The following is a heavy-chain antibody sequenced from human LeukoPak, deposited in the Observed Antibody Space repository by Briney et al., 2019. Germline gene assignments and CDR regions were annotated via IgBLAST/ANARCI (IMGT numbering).Heavy chain of an antibody. Sequence: SETLSLTCAVYGGSFSGYYWSWIRQPPGKGLEWIGEINHSGSTNYNPSLKSRVTISVDTSKTQFSLKLSSVTAADTAVYYRARVMETRDYYDSSGYYYVLDYWGQGTLVTVSS. CDR3: ARVMETRDYYDSSGYYYVLDY. D-gene: IGHD3-22*01. V-gene: IGHV4-34*01. CDR1: GGSFSGYY. J-gene: IGHJ4*02. CDR2: INHSGST.